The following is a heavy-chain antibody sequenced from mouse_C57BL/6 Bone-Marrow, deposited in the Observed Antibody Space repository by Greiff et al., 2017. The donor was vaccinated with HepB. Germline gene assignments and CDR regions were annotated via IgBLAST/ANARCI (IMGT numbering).Heavy chain of an antibody. D-gene: IGHD2-14*01. CDR2: IDPSDSYT. CDR1: GYTFTSYW. V-gene: IGHV1-50*01. J-gene: IGHJ3*01. Sequence: QVQLQQPGAELVKPGASVKLSCKASGYTFTSYWMQWVKQRPGQGLEWIGEIDPSDSYTNYNQKFKGKATLTVDTSSSTAYMQLSSLTSEDSAVYYCARGRGTPAYWGQGTLVTVSA. CDR3: ARGRGTPAY.